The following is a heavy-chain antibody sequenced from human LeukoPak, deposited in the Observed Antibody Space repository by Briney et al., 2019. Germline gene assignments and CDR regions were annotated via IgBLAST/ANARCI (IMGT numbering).Heavy chain of an antibody. J-gene: IGHJ6*03. CDR1: GFTFDDYA. CDR3: AKGGGGYSYYYYMDV. Sequence: GGSLRLSCAASGFTFDDYAMHWVRQAPGKGLEWVSGISWNSGSIGYADSVKGRFTISRDNAKNSLNLQMNSLRAEDMALYYCAKGGGGYSYYYYMDVWGKGTTVTVSS. CDR2: ISWNSGSI. V-gene: IGHV3-9*03. D-gene: IGHD3-10*01.